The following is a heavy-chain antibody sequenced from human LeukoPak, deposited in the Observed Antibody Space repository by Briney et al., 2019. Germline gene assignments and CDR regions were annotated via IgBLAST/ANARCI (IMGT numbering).Heavy chain of an antibody. CDR2: INPSGGST. Sequence: ASVKVSCKASGYTFTSYYMHWVRQAPGQGLEWMGIINPSGGSTSYAQKFQGRVTMTRDTYTSTVYMELSSLRSEDTAVYYWARHRSGWYLDYWGQGTLVTVSS. J-gene: IGHJ4*02. V-gene: IGHV1-46*03. D-gene: IGHD6-19*01. CDR1: GYTFTSYY. CDR3: ARHRSGWYLDY.